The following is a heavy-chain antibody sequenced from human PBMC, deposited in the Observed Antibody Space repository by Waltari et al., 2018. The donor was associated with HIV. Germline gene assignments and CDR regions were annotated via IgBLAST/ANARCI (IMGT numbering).Heavy chain of an antibody. CDR2: SNPNSGAT. CDR3: ARPLPYCSTSSCPYFDP. CDR1: GYTLTSYL. Sequence: QLQLVQTGAEVKKPGASVKVSGKASGYTLTSYLMDWARQARGQGLEWMGWSNPNSGATNYAQKFQGRVTMTRDTSISTAYMELNSLRSHDTAVYYCARPLPYCSTSSCPYFDPWGQGTLVTVSS. J-gene: IGHJ5*02. D-gene: IGHD2-2*01. V-gene: IGHV1-2*02.